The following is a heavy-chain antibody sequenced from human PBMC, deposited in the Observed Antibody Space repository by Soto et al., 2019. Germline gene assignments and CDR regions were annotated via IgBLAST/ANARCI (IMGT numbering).Heavy chain of an antibody. Sequence: GGSLRLSCAASGFTFSSYSMNWVRQAPGKGLEWVSYISSSSTTKYYADTVKGRFTISRDNAKNSLYLQMNSLRAEDTAVYYCARDGCSGSNCLNWFDPWGQGT. J-gene: IGHJ5*02. CDR2: ISSSSTTK. CDR1: GFTFSSYS. CDR3: ARDGCSGSNCLNWFDP. V-gene: IGHV3-48*01. D-gene: IGHD2-15*01.